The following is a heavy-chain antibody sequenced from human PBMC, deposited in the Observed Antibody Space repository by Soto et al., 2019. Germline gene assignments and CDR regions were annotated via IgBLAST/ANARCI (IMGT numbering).Heavy chain of an antibody. CDR3: RAYCGTDSENYDY. CDR2: IRNKANNYAT. J-gene: IGHJ4*02. D-gene: IGHD2-21*01. CDR1: GFTFSGSV. Sequence: EVQLVESGGGLVQPGDSLKLSCAGSGFTFSGSVVHWVRQASGTGLEWVGHIRNKANNYATTSAASVRGRFTISRDDSQNTAYLQMNSLITEDTAVYYCRAYCGTDSENYDYWGQGTLVTVSS. V-gene: IGHV3-73*01.